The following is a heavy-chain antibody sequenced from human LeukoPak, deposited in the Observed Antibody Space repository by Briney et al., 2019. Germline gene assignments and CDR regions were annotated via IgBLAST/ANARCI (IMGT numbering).Heavy chain of an antibody. D-gene: IGHD4-23*01. CDR1: GFTFSTYW. CDR2: IKGDGSST. J-gene: IGHJ4*02. V-gene: IGHV3-74*01. CDR3: VGDPDYGGYSRFDY. Sequence: SGGSLRLSCAASGFTFSTYWMPWVRQAPGKGLVWVSRIKGDGSSTGYADSVKGRFTISRDNDKNTLYLQMSSLRGEDTAVYYCVGDPDYGGYSRFDYWGQGTLVTVSS.